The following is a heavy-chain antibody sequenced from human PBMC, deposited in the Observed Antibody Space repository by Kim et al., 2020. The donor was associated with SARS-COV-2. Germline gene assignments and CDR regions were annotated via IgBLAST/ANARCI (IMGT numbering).Heavy chain of an antibody. V-gene: IGHV3-30*04. CDR3: ARETLGIAVAEGELYYYYGMDV. CDR2: ISYDGSNK. CDR1: GFTFSSYA. J-gene: IGHJ6*02. D-gene: IGHD6-19*01. Sequence: GGSLRLSCAASGFTFSSYAMHWVRQAPGKGLEWVAVISYDGSNKYYADSVKGRFTISRDNSKNTLYLQMNSLRAEDTAVYYCARETLGIAVAEGELYYYYGMDVWGQGTTVTVSS.